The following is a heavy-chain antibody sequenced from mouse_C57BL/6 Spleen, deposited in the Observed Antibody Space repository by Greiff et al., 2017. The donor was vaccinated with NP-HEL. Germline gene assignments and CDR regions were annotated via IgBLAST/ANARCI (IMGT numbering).Heavy chain of an antibody. CDR1: GYTFTDYE. J-gene: IGHJ2*01. CDR2: IDPETGGT. CDR3: TREGPPYYFDY. Sequence: VQLQQSGAELVRPGASVTLSCKASGYTFTDYEMHWVKQTPVHGLEWIGAIDPETGGTAYNQKFKGKAILTADKSSSTAYMELRSLTSEDSAVYYCTREGPPYYFDYWGQGTTLTVSS. V-gene: IGHV1-15*01.